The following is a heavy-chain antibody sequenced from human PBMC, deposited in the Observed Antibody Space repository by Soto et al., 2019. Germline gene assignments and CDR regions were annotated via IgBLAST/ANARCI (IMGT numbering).Heavy chain of an antibody. Sequence: SLRLSCAASGFTFTRYSMNWVRQAPGKGLEWVSSISSTTNYIYYADSMKGRFTVSRDNAKNSVYLQMNSLRGDDTALYYCVKNSGWFNTWGQGALVTVSS. D-gene: IGHD3-10*01. J-gene: IGHJ5*02. CDR3: VKNSGWFNT. CDR2: ISSTTNYI. CDR1: GFTFTRYS. V-gene: IGHV3-21*04.